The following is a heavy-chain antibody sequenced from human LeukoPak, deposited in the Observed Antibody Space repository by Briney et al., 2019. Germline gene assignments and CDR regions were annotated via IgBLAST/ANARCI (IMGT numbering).Heavy chain of an antibody. CDR3: ARKLYSSSWQTTVGFDY. J-gene: IGHJ4*02. V-gene: IGHV3-21*01. Sequence: GGSLRFSCAASGFTFSSYSMHWVRQAPGKGLEWVSSISSGSGHIYYADSLKGRFTISRDNAKDSLYLQMNSLRVEDTAVYYCARKLYSSSWQTTVGFDYWGQGTLVTVSS. CDR1: GFTFSSYS. CDR2: ISSGSGHI. D-gene: IGHD6-13*01.